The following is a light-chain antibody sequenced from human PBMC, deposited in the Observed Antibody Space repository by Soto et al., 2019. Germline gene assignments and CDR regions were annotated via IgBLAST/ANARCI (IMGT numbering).Light chain of an antibody. CDR3: QQYDSSPTT. CDR2: GAS. V-gene: IGKV1-17*03. J-gene: IGKJ1*01. CDR1: QGISNY. Sequence: IQMTQSPSAMSASVGDRVTITCRASQGISNYLAWFQQKPGKVPKRLIYGASSRATGIPDRFSGSGSGTVFTLTISRLEPEDFAVYFCQQYDSSPTTFGQGTKVDIK.